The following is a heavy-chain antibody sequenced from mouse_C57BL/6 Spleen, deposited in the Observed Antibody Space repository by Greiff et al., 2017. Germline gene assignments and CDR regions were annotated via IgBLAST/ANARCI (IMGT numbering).Heavy chain of an antibody. CDR2: IYWDDDK. D-gene: IGHD2-3*01. CDR1: GFSLSTSGMG. Sequence: QVTLQVSGPGILQSSQTLSLTCSFSGFSLSTSGMGVSWIRQPSGKGLEWLAHIYWDDDKRYNPSLKSRLTISKDTSRNQVFLKITSVDTADTATYYCARREAYDYLDYWGQGPTLTVSS. V-gene: IGHV8-12*01. CDR3: ARREAYDYLDY. J-gene: IGHJ2*01.